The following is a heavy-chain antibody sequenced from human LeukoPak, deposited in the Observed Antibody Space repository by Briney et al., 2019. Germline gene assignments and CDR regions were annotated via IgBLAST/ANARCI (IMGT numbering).Heavy chain of an antibody. J-gene: IGHJ6*03. CDR1: GFTFSSYA. V-gene: IGHV3-23*01. D-gene: IGHD4-11*01. CDR3: ASDYPLYYYYLDV. CDR2: ISGSGGST. Sequence: QPGGSLRLSCAASGFTFSSYAMSWVRQAPGKGLEWVSAISGSGGSTYYADSVKGRFTISRDNSKNTLFLQMNSLRVEDTAVYYCASDYPLYYYYLDVWGKGTTVTVSS.